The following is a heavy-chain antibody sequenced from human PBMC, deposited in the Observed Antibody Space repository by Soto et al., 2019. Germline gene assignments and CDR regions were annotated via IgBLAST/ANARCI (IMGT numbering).Heavy chain of an antibody. Sequence: EVQLVQSGAEVKEPGESLKISCKGSGYSFSNTWINWVRQMPGKGLEWMGIIYPGNSETRYSPSFQAQVTLSADKSINTAYLQWSSLKATATATYYCAKEAGSAYSGMDVWGQGTTVTVSS. V-gene: IGHV5-51*03. CDR2: IYPGNSET. CDR3: AKEAGSAYSGMDV. CDR1: GYSFSNTW. D-gene: IGHD6-19*01. J-gene: IGHJ6*02.